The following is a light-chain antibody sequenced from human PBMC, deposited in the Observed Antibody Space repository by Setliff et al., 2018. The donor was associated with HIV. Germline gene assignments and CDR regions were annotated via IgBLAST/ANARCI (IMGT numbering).Light chain of an antibody. CDR3: SSYTSTTPLYV. V-gene: IGLV2-14*03. CDR1: SSDVGTYNL. Sequence: QSALAQPASVSGSPGQPTTISCTGTSSDVGTYNLVSWYQQHPGKAPKLLIYDVNNRPSGVSNRFSGSKSGNTASLTISGLQAEDEADYHCSSYTSTTPLYVFGTGTKVTVL. CDR2: DVN. J-gene: IGLJ1*01.